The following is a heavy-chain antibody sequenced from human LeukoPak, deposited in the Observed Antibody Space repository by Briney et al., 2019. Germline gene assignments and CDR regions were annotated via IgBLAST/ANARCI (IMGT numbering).Heavy chain of an antibody. J-gene: IGHJ6*03. V-gene: IGHV4-59*01. CDR3: ARLRGVVPPNYYYYYYLDV. CDR2: IYYRGST. Sequence: SETLSLTCIVSGGSLSSYYRSWIRPPPGKGVEWVGYIYYRGSTNYNPSLKSRVTISVDTSKNQFSLTLSSVTAADTAVYYCARLRGVVPPNYYYYYYLDVWGKGTTVTVSS. D-gene: IGHD3-10*01. CDR1: GGSLSSYY.